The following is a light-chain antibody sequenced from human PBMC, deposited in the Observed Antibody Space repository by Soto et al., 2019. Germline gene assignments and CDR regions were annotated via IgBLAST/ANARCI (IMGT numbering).Light chain of an antibody. Sequence: EIVLTQSPGTLSLSPGERATLSCRASQSVSSSYLAWYQQKPGQAPRILIYGASSRTTGIPDRFSGSGSGTDFTITISRLEPEDFAVYYWHQYGSSPRTFGQGTKLEIK. CDR3: HQYGSSPRT. J-gene: IGKJ2*01. V-gene: IGKV3-20*01. CDR2: GAS. CDR1: QSVSSSY.